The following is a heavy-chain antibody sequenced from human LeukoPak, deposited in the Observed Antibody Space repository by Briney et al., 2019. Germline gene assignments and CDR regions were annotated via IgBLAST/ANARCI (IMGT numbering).Heavy chain of an antibody. CDR1: GFTFSSYD. Sequence: GGSLRLSCAASGFTFSSYDMSWVRQAPGKGLEWVSAISGSGGSTYYADSVKGRFTISRDNSKNTLYLQMNSLRAEDTAVYYCAKFRKGSYYLNAFDIWGQGTMVTVSS. CDR3: AKFRKGSYYLNAFDI. J-gene: IGHJ3*02. CDR2: ISGSGGST. V-gene: IGHV3-23*01. D-gene: IGHD1-26*01.